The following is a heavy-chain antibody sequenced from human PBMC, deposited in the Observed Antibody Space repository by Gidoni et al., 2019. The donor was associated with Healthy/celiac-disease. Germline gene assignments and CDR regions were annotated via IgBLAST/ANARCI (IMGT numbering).Heavy chain of an antibody. CDR1: GFTFSSYG. J-gene: IGHJ6*02. Sequence: QVQLVESGGGVVQPGRSLRLSCAASGFTFSSYGMHWVRQAPGKGLEWVAVIWYDGSNKYYADSVKGRFTISRDNSKNTLYLQMNSLRAEDTAVYYCARDYYDSSTPVGGMDVWGQGTTVTVSS. CDR2: IWYDGSNK. D-gene: IGHD3-22*01. V-gene: IGHV3-33*01. CDR3: ARDYYDSSTPVGGMDV.